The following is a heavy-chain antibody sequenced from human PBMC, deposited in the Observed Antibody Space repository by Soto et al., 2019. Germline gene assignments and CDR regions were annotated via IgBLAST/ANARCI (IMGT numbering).Heavy chain of an antibody. CDR2: IYYSGST. CDR1: GDSISSAGYY. V-gene: IGHV4-31*03. Sequence: PSETLSLTCTVSGDSISSAGYYWTWIRQHPGKGLEWIGYIYYSGSTYYNPSLKSRVTISVDTSKNQFSLKLSSVTAADTAVYYCAREYCSGGSCYSGSIGFDPWGQGTLVTVSS. J-gene: IGHJ5*02. D-gene: IGHD2-15*01. CDR3: AREYCSGGSCYSGSIGFDP.